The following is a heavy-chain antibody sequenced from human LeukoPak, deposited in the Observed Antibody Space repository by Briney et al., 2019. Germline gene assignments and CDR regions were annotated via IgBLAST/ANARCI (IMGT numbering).Heavy chain of an antibody. CDR2: IYYRGST. J-gene: IGHJ5*02. D-gene: IGHD2-2*01. V-gene: IGHV4-39*07. Sequence: SETLSLTCTVSGGSISSSSYYWGWIRQPPGKGLEWIGSIYYRGSTYYNPSLKSRVTISVDTSKNQFSLKLSSVTAADTAVYYCARFYCSSTSCYRNYNWFDPWGQGTLVTVSS. CDR3: ARFYCSSTSCYRNYNWFDP. CDR1: GGSISSSSYY.